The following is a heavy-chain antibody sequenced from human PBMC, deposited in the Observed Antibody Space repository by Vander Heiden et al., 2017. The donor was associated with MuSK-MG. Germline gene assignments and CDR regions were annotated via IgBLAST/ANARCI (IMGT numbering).Heavy chain of an antibody. CDR3: AREADWNSAFYFDS. J-gene: IGHJ4*02. CDR1: GGSFSGYY. V-gene: IGHV4-34*01. Sequence: QVQLQQWGAGLLKPSETLSLTCAVYGGSFSGYYWSWIRQTPGKGLEWIGEINHSGNTNYNPSLKSRVTLSVDTSKNQFFLKMNSVTAADTAVYDCAREADWNSAFYFDSWGQGTLVTVSS. CDR2: INHSGNT. D-gene: IGHD1-7*01.